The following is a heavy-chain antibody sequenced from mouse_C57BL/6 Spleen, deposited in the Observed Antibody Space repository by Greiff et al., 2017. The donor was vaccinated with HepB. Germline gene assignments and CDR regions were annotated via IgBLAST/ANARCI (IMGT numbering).Heavy chain of an antibody. CDR2: IDPSDSET. J-gene: IGHJ2*01. V-gene: IGHV1-52*01. Sequence: QVQLKQPGAELVRPGSSVKLSCKASGYTFTSYWMHWVKQRPIQGLEWIGNIDPSDSETHYNQKFKDKATLTVDKSSSTAYMQLSSLTSEDSAVYYCARGGYYGSSFHFDYWGQGTTLTVSS. D-gene: IGHD1-1*01. CDR1: GYTFTSYW. CDR3: ARGGYYGSSFHFDY.